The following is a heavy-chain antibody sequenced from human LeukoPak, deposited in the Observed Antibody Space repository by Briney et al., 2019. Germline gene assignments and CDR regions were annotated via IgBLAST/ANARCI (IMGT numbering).Heavy chain of an antibody. J-gene: IGHJ6*03. Sequence: SETLSLTCTVSGGSISSSTYYWSWIRQPAGKGLEWIGRISTSGSTNYNPSLKSRVTMSVDTSKNQFSLKLSSVTAADTAVYYCASGAYSYYYMDVWGKGTTVTISS. D-gene: IGHD1-26*01. V-gene: IGHV4-61*02. CDR2: ISTSGST. CDR3: ASGAYSYYYMDV. CDR1: GGSISSSTYY.